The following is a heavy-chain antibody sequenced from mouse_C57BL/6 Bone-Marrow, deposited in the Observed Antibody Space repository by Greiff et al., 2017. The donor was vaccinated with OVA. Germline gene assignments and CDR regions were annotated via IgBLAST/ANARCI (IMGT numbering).Heavy chain of an antibody. J-gene: IGHJ1*03. CDR3: AREGFHWYFDV. V-gene: IGHV1-81*01. CDR2: IYPRSGNT. CDR1: GYTFTSYG. Sequence: VQLQQSGAELARPGASVKLSCKASGYTFTSYGISWVKQRTGQGLEWIGEIYPRSGNTYYNEKFKGKATLTADKSSSTAYMELRSLTSEDSGVYFCAREGFHWYFDVWGTGTTVTVSS.